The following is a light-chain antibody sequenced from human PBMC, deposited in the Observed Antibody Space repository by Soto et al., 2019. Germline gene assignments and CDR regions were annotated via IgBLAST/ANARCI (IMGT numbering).Light chain of an antibody. V-gene: IGLV1-47*01. CDR1: SSNIGSNY. J-gene: IGLJ3*02. CDR2: RNN. Sequence: QSVLPQPPSASGTPGQRVTISCSGSSSNIGSNYVYLYQQLPRPPPKLRIYRNNLRPSGVPDRFSRSKSGTSASLAISGLRSEDEADYYCAAWNDSLSGLFGGGTKLTVL. CDR3: AAWNDSLSGL.